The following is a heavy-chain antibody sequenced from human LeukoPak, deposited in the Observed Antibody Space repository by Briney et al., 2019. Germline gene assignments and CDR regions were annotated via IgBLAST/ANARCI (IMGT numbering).Heavy chain of an antibody. CDR2: ISSSSSYI. CDR3: ARDTYCSGGSCYSISDY. J-gene: IGHJ4*02. CDR1: GFTFSSYS. D-gene: IGHD2-15*01. Sequence: GGSLRLSCAASGFTFSSYSMNWVRQAPGKGLEWVSSISSSSSYIYYADSVKGRFTISRDNAKNSLYPQMNSLRAEDTAVYYCARDTYCSGGSCYSISDYWGQGTLVTVSS. V-gene: IGHV3-21*01.